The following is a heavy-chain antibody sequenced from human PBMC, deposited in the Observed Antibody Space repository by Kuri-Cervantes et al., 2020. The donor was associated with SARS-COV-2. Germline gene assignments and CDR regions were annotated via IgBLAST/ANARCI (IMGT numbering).Heavy chain of an antibody. CDR1: GGSISSSSYY. J-gene: IGHJ4*02. CDR2: IYYSGST. V-gene: IGHV4-39*07. D-gene: IGHD6-13*01. CDR3: ARHHPYSSSWPYASGWYDDFARTQHSFDY. Sequence: SETLSLTCTVSGGSISSSSYYWGWIRQPPGKGLEWIGSIYYSGSTYYNPSLKSRVTISVDTSKNQFSLKLSSVTAADTAVYYCARHHPYSSSWPYASGWYDDFARTQHSFDYWGQGTLVTVSS.